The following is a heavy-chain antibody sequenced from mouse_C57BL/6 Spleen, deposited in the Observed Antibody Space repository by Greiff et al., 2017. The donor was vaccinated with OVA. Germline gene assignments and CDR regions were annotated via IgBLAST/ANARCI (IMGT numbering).Heavy chain of an antibody. V-gene: IGHV1-59*01. D-gene: IGHD3-3*01. Sequence: QVQLKQPGAELVRPGTSVKLSCKASGYTFTSYWMHWVKQRPGQGLEWIGVIDPSDSYTNYNQKFKGKATLTVDTSSSTAYMQLSSLTSEDSAVYYCAREKGWGFDYWGQGTTLTVSS. J-gene: IGHJ2*01. CDR1: GYTFTSYW. CDR2: IDPSDSYT. CDR3: AREKGWGFDY.